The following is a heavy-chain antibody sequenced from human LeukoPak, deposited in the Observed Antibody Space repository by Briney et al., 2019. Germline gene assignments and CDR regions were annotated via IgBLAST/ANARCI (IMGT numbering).Heavy chain of an antibody. D-gene: IGHD6-13*01. CDR3: ARRGGSTWYNFFDP. J-gene: IGHJ5*02. CDR2: ISSDGGST. CDR1: GFTFSGYW. Sequence: GGSLRLSCAASGFTFSGYWMHWVRQAPGKGLVWVSRISSDGGSTSYADSVKGRFTISRDNAKNTMYLQLNSLRAEDTAMYYCARRGGSTWYNFFDPWGQGTLVTVSS. V-gene: IGHV3-74*01.